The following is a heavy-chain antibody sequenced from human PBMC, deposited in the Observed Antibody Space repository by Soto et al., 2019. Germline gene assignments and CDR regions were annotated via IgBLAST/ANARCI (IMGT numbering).Heavy chain of an antibody. V-gene: IGHV1-3*01. Sequence: QAQLVQSGAAGKKPGASVKASCKASGYTLSSFGIHWVRQAPGQRLEWMGWINAGNGNTKYSQKLQGRVTFSRYTSANTAYMELTSLTSEDTAVYYCVRTRQQWLVGDSWGQGSLVTVSS. CDR1: GYTLSSFG. D-gene: IGHD6-19*01. CDR3: VRTRQQWLVGDS. J-gene: IGHJ4*02. CDR2: INAGNGNT.